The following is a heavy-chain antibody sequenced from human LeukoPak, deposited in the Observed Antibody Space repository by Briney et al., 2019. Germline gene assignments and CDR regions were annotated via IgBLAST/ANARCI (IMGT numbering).Heavy chain of an antibody. V-gene: IGHV3-11*05. CDR3: ARDLSRWELDY. D-gene: IGHD1-26*01. J-gene: IGHJ4*02. CDR2: ISSSTSYT. Sequence: GGSLRLSCAASGFTFSDYYMSWIRQAPGKGLEWVSYISSSTSYTSYADSVKGRFTISRDNAKNSLFLQMSSLRAEDTAVYYCARDLSRWELDYWGQGTLVTVSS. CDR1: GFTFSDYY.